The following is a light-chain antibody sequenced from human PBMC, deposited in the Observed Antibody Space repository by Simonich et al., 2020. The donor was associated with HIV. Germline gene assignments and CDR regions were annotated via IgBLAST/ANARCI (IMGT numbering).Light chain of an antibody. CDR3: QQYYSTPPWT. CDR1: QSLRRY. Sequence: DIQMTQSPSSLSASAGDRVTITCRASQSLRRYLNWYQQKPGKAPKLLLYAASRLESGVPFRFSGSGSGTDYTLTISNLQAEDFATYYCQQYYSTPPWTFGQGTKVEIK. J-gene: IGKJ1*01. V-gene: IGKV1-NL1*01. CDR2: AAS.